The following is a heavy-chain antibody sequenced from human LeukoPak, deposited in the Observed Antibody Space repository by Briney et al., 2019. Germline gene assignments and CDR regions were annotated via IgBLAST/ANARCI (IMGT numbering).Heavy chain of an antibody. V-gene: IGHV3-23*01. CDR2: ITSRGEST. CDR1: GFTFSIYA. CDR3: ARDRPNYYGSDGHYYRRDGDY. Sequence: PGGSLRLSCAASGFTFSIYAMSWVRQAPGKGLQWVSSITSRGESTWYVDSVEGRCTITRDNSENTLYLQMHSLRAEDTAVYYCARDRPNYYGSDGHYYRRDGDYWGRGTLVSVSS. J-gene: IGHJ4*02. D-gene: IGHD3-22*01.